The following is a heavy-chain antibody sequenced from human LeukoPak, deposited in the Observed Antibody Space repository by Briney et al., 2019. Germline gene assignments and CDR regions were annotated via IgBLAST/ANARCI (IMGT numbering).Heavy chain of an antibody. CDR2: ISTYSGNT. J-gene: IGHJ4*02. CDR3: ARRGLDSSGYYPFDY. D-gene: IGHD3-22*01. Sequence: ASVKVSCKPSGYTFTSYALSWVRQAPGQGLEWMGWISTYSGNTNYAQKLQGRITMTRDTSTSTVYMELSSLRSEDTAVYYCARRGLDSSGYYPFDYWGQGTLVTVSS. V-gene: IGHV1-18*01. CDR1: GYTFTSYA.